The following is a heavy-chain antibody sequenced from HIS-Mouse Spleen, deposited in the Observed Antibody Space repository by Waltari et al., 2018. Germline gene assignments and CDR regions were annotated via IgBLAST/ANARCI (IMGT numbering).Heavy chain of an antibody. V-gene: IGHV4-39*07. CDR3: AREIPYSSSWYDWYFDL. J-gene: IGHJ2*01. Sequence: QLQLQESGPGLVKPSEPLSLTCTVPGGSISSSSSYWGWIRQPPGKGLEWIGSIYYSGSTYYNPSLKSRVTISVDTSKNQFSLKLSSVTAADTAVYYCAREIPYSSSWYDWYFDLWGRGTLVTVSS. D-gene: IGHD6-13*01. CDR1: GGSISSSSSY. CDR2: IYYSGST.